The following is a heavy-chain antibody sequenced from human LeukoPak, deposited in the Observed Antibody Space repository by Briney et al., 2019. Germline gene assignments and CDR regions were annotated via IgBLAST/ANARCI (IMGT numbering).Heavy chain of an antibody. CDR1: GFTFRSAW. Sequence: GGSLRLSCAASGFTFRSAWMHWVRQAPGKGLVWVSRIRGDGGDANYADFVKGRYTISRDNAKSTLYLQMNSLRAEDTAVYYCARGWDCSSTSCYYYFDYWGQGTLVTVSS. CDR2: IRGDGGDA. CDR3: ARGWDCSSTSCYYYFDY. D-gene: IGHD2-2*01. J-gene: IGHJ4*02. V-gene: IGHV3-74*01.